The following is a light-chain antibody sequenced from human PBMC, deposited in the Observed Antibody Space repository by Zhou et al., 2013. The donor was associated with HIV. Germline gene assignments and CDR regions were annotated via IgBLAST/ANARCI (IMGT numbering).Light chain of an antibody. Sequence: EVLMTQSPVTLSVSPGGRATLSCRASQSVDTYLAWYQQRPGQPPRLLIYDASTRATGVPVRFSGSGSGTEFTLTIAGLQSEDVAVYYCQQYDNWPTFGQGTRLEIK. J-gene: IGKJ5*01. V-gene: IGKV3-15*01. CDR1: QSVDTY. CDR2: DAS. CDR3: QQYDNWPT.